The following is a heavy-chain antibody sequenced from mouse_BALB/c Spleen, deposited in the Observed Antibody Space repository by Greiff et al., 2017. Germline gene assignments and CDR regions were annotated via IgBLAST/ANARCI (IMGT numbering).Heavy chain of an antibody. CDR2: IRLKSNNYAT. CDR3: TITTEFAY. J-gene: IGHJ3*01. Sequence: EVKLEESGGGLVQPGGSMKLSCVASGFTFSNYWMNWVRQSPEKGLEWVAEIRLKSNNYATHYAESVKGRFTISRDDSKSSVYLQMNNLRAEDTGIYYCTITTEFAYWGQGTLVTVSA. CDR1: GFTFSNYW. D-gene: IGHD1-1*01. V-gene: IGHV6-6*02.